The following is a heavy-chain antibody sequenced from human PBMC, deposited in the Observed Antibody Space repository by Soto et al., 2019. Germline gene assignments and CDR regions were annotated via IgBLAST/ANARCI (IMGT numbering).Heavy chain of an antibody. CDR3: ARWAYGGYFDY. Sequence: SETLSLTCAVYGGSFSGYYWSWIRQPPGKGLEWIGEINHSGSTNYNPSLKSRVTISVDTSKNQFSLKLSSVTAADTAVYYCARWAYGGYFDYWGQGTLVTVSS. CDR1: GGSFSGYY. J-gene: IGHJ4*02. CDR2: INHSGST. D-gene: IGHD1-26*01. V-gene: IGHV4-34*01.